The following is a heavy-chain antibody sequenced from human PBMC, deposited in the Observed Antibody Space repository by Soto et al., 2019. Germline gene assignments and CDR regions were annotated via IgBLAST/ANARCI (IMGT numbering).Heavy chain of an antibody. J-gene: IGHJ6*02. CDR2: INPNSGGT. CDR1: GYTFTGYY. V-gene: IGHV1-2*02. CDR3: ARDTPHEPRLYYYYGMDV. Sequence: ASVKVSCKASGYTFTGYYMHWVRQAPGQGLEWMGWINPNSGGTNYAQKFQGRVTMTRDTSISTAYMELSRLRSDDTAVYYCARDTPHEPRLYYYYGMDVWGQGTTVTVSS.